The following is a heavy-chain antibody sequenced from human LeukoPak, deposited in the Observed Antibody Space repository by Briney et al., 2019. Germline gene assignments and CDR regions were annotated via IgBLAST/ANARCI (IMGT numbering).Heavy chain of an antibody. CDR3: GRDLGGSGSYYYE. J-gene: IGHJ4*02. V-gene: IGHV4-38-2*02. Sequence: SETLSLTCAVSGYSISSGYYWGWLRQPPGKGVDWIASIYHTGTTYYNPSLKSRVTISLDTSKNQFSLKLSSVTAADTAVYYCGRDLGGSGSYYYEWGQGTLVTVSS. CDR2: IYHTGTT. CDR1: GYSISSGYY. D-gene: IGHD3-10*01.